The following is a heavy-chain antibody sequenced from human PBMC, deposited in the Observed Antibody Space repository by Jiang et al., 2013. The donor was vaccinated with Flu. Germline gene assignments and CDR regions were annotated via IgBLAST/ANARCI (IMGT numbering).Heavy chain of an antibody. CDR1: GGSISSGGYY. Sequence: GSGLVKPSQTLSLTCTVSGGSISSGGYYWSWIRQHPGKGLEWIGYIYYSGSTYYNPSLKSRVTISVDTSKNQFSLKLSSVTAADTAVYYCARLPGRTNSLTGDDYVGPGTLVTVSS. D-gene: IGHD7-27*01. CDR3: ARLPGRTNSLTGDDY. V-gene: IGHV4-31*03. CDR2: IYYSGST. J-gene: IGHJ4*03.